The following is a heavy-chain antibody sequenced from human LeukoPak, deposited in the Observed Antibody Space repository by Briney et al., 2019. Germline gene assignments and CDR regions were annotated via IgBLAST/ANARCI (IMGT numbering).Heavy chain of an antibody. V-gene: IGHV3-9*01. CDR1: GFTFDDYA. CDR2: ISWNSGNI. J-gene: IGHJ4*02. D-gene: IGHD6-19*01. CDR3: AKDHSSGWYELDY. Sequence: GGSLRLSCAASGFTFDDYAMHWVRQAPGKGLEWVSGISWNSGNIGYADSVKGRFTISRDNAKNSLYLQMNSLRAEDTALYYCAKDHSSGWYELDYWGQGTLVTVSS.